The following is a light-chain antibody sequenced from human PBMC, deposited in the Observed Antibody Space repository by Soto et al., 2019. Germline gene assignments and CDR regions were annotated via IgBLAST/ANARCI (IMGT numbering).Light chain of an antibody. J-gene: IGLJ1*01. CDR3: SSYTSSSFYV. CDR2: EVS. Sequence: QSALTQPASVSGSPGRSITISCTGTSGDVGGYNYVSWYQQHPGKAPKLMIYEVSNRPSGVSKRFSGSKSGNTASLTISGLQAEDEADYYCSSYTSSSFYVFGTGTKVTVL. V-gene: IGLV2-14*01. CDR1: SGDVGGYNY.